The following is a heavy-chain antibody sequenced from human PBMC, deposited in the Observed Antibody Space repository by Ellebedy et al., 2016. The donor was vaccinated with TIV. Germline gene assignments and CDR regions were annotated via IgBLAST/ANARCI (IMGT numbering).Heavy chain of an antibody. CDR3: TRAYGSGSYYNNYFDY. CDR2: ISAYNGNT. Sequence: AASVKVSCKTSGYTFTSYGLSWVRHAPGQGLEWMGWISAYNGNTNYAQMLQGRVTMTTDTFTSTDYMELRSLRTEDTAVYYCTRAYGSGSYYNNYFDYWGQGTLVTVSS. J-gene: IGHJ4*02. V-gene: IGHV1-18*04. CDR1: GYTFTSYG. D-gene: IGHD3-10*01.